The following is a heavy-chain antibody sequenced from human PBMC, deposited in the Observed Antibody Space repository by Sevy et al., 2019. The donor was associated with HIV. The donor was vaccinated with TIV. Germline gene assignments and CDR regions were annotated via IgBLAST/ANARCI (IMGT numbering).Heavy chain of an antibody. CDR2: IKQDESEI. CDR1: VFPFSNYW. CDR3: ARGPNYGDRTDYFEY. D-gene: IGHD4-17*01. Sequence: GGSLRLSCAVSVFPFSNYWMSWVRQAPGKGLEWVANIKQDESEIYNVDSVKGRFTISRDNAKNSVSLQMNSLGAEDTAVYYCARGPNYGDRTDYFEYWGQGILVTVSS. J-gene: IGHJ4*02. V-gene: IGHV3-7*01.